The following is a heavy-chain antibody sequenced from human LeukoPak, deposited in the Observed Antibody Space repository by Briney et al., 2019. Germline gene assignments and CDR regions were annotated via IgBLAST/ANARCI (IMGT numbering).Heavy chain of an antibody. CDR3: ARAPENYYMDV. Sequence: PSETLSLTCTVSGRSISSGSYYWSWIRQPAGKGLEWIGRIYTSGSTNYNPSLKSRVTISVDTSKNQFSLKLSSVTAADTAVYYCARAPENYYMDVWGKGTTVTVSS. CDR1: GRSISSGSYY. J-gene: IGHJ6*03. V-gene: IGHV4-61*02. CDR2: IYTSGST.